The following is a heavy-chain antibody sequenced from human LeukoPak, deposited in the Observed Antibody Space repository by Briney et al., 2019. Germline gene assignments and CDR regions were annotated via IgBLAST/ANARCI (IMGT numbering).Heavy chain of an antibody. D-gene: IGHD5-12*01. Sequence: ASVKVSCKASTYTFTRYGISWVRQAPGQGLEWMGWISGYNGNTTYAQKFLGRVSMTADTATSTAYMELRSLTSDDTAMYYCARSGRGTYYYFDLWGQGTLVTVSS. CDR3: ARSGRGTYYYFDL. J-gene: IGHJ4*02. CDR1: TYTFTRYG. V-gene: IGHV1-18*01. CDR2: ISGYNGNT.